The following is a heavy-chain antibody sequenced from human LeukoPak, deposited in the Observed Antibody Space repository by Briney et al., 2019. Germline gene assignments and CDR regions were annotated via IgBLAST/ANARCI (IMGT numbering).Heavy chain of an antibody. CDR1: GFTFSSYW. J-gene: IGHJ3*02. CDR3: ARVDSGYDFWSGYQNDAFDI. V-gene: IGHV3-7*01. Sequence: PGGSLRLSCAASGFTFSSYWMSWVRRAPGKGLEWVANIKQDGSEKYYVDSVKGRFTISRDNAKNSLYLQMNSLRAEDTAVYYCARVDSGYDFWSGYQNDAFDIWGQGTMVTVSS. D-gene: IGHD3-3*01. CDR2: IKQDGSEK.